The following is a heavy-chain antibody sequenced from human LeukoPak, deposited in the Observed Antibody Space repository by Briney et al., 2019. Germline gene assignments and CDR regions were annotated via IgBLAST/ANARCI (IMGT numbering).Heavy chain of an antibody. J-gene: IGHJ2*01. CDR3: AKNLLGSGAYSWYFDL. V-gene: IGHV3-23*01. D-gene: IGHD1-26*01. Sequence: GGSLRLSCAASGFTFSSRGMSWVRQTPGKGLEWVSSISTSGDGTVYADSVKGRVTISRDNSKNTLYLQMNSLRAEDTAVYSCAKNLLGSGAYSWYFDLWGRGTLVTVSS. CDR1: GFTFSSRG. CDR2: ISTSGDGT.